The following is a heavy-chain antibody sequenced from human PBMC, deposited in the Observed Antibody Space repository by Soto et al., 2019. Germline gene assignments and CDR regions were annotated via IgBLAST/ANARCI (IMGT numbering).Heavy chain of an antibody. V-gene: IGHV4-39*01. J-gene: IGHJ4*02. Sequence: QLQLQESGPGLVKPSETLSLTCTVSGGSISSSSYYWGWIRQPPGKGLEWIGSIYYSGSTYYNPSLKSRVTISVDTSKNQFSLKLSSVTAADTAVYYCARQWKAWIQLWLLDYWGQGTLVTVSS. D-gene: IGHD5-18*01. CDR1: GGSISSSSYY. CDR3: ARQWKAWIQLWLLDY. CDR2: IYYSGST.